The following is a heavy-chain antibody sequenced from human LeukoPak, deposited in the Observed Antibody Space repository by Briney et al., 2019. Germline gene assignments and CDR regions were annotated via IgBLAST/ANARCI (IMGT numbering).Heavy chain of an antibody. V-gene: IGHV3-53*01. Sequence: GGSLRLSCAASGFTISSNYMSWVRQAPGKGLEWVSVIYSGGSTYYADSVKGRFTISRDNSKNTLYLQMNSLRAEDTAVYYCARPGQYSGYDKWGQGTLVTVSS. CDR3: ARPGQYSGYDK. J-gene: IGHJ4*02. D-gene: IGHD5-12*01. CDR1: GFTISSNY. CDR2: IYSGGST.